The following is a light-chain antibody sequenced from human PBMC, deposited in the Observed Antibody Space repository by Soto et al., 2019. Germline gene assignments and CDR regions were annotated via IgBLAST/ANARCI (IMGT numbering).Light chain of an antibody. CDR3: QQHNSYPRT. V-gene: IGKV1-5*01. Sequence: DVEMPQSQSTLSASVGDTVTITCRASQSVSNWLAWYQQKRGKAPELLIYDASSLKSGVPSRFSGSGSGTDFTLTISSLQPEDFATYYCQQHNSYPRTFGQGTKVDI. CDR2: DAS. CDR1: QSVSNW. J-gene: IGKJ1*01.